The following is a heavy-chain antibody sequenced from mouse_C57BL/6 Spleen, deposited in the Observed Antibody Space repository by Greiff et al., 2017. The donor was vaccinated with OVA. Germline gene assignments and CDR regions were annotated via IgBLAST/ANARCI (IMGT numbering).Heavy chain of an antibody. J-gene: IGHJ2*01. CDR1: GYTFTSYC. V-gene: IGHV1-69*01. D-gene: IGHD1-1*01. CDR2: IAPSGSYT. CDR3: ARWGTTVGFDD. Sequence: VQLKQPGAELVMPGASVKLSCKASGYTFTSYCMHWVKQSPGQGLEWIGAIAPSGSYTNYNQKFKGKSTLTVDKSSSRAYRQLSSVTAEDSGVYYCARWGTTVGFDDWGKGNTRTGAS.